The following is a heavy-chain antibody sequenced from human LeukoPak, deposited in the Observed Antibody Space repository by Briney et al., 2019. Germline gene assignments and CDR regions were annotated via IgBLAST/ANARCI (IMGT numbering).Heavy chain of an antibody. J-gene: IGHJ6*02. Sequence: GGSLRLSCVISGFTFSSYTMSWVRQAPGKGLEWVSGISAGGGSTYHADSVKGRFTISRDNSKNTLFLQMNSLRAEDTAVYYCAKAPTVGPTGGYYGMDVWGQGTTVTVSS. CDR3: AKAPTVGPTGGYYGMDV. D-gene: IGHD4-23*01. CDR2: ISAGGGST. V-gene: IGHV3-23*01. CDR1: GFTFSSYT.